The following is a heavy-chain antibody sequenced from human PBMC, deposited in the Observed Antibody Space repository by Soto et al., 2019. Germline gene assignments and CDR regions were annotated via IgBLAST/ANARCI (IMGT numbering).Heavy chain of an antibody. J-gene: IGHJ4*02. D-gene: IGHD4-17*01. CDR1: GGSISSGDYY. V-gene: IGHV4-30-4*01. CDR2: IYYSGST. Sequence: SETLSLTCTVSGGSISSGDYYWSWIRQPPGKGLEWIGYIYYSGSTYYNPSLKSRVTISVDTSKNQFSLKLSSVTAADTAVYYSAISTTVTSAVDYWGQGTLVTVSS. CDR3: AISTTVTSAVDY.